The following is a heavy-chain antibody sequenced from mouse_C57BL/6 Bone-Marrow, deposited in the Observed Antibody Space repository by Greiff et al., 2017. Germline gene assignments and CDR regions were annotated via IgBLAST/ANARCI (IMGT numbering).Heavy chain of an antibody. CDR2: IHPNSGST. D-gene: IGHD1-1*01. V-gene: IGHV1-64*01. J-gene: IGHJ4*01. Sequence: QVQLQQPGAELVKPGASVKLSCKASGYTFTSYWMHWVKQRPGQGLEWIGMIHPNSGSTNYHEKFKSKATLTVDKSSNTAYMQLSSLTSEDSAVYYSAGNLDAMDYWGQGTSLTVSS. CDR1: GYTFTSYW. CDR3: AGNLDAMDY.